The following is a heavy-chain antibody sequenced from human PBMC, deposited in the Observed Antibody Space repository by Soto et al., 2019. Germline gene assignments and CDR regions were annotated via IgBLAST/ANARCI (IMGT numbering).Heavy chain of an antibody. CDR2: IKHDGSEK. Sequence: EVQVVESGGGLVQPGGSLRLSCAASGFTFTYYWMGWVRQAPGKGLEWVANIKHDGSEKHYVESVKGRFSISRDSAKNSVFRQMDSLGAEDTAVYYCARYRTLYPFDTWGQGTLVTVSS. CDR3: ARYRTLYPFDT. D-gene: IGHD2-8*01. J-gene: IGHJ4*02. CDR1: GFTFTYYW. V-gene: IGHV3-7*01.